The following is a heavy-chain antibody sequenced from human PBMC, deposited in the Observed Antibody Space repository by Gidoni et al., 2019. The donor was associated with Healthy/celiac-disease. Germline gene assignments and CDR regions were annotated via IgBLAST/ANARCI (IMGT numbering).Heavy chain of an antibody. V-gene: IGHV6-1*01. CDR2: TYYRSKWYN. CDR3: AREEMTTVTTTLGY. Sequence: QVQLQQSGPGLVKPSQTPSLTCAISGDSVYSTRAAWNWIRQSPSRGLEWLGRTYYRSKWYNDYAVSVKSRITINPDTSKNQFALQLSSVTPEDTAVYYCAREEMTTVTTTLGYWGQGTLVTVSS. CDR1: GDSVYSTRAA. J-gene: IGHJ4*02. D-gene: IGHD4-17*01.